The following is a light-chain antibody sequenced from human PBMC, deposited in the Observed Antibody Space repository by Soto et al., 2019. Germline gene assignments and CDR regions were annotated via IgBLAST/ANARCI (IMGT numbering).Light chain of an antibody. CDR3: QQYNNWQVP. CDR2: EAS. Sequence: EIVLTQSPATLSLSLGERATRSCRASQSVGHNLARYQQKPGQAPGLRLHEASPRATGIPARFSGSGSGTEFTPTISGLQSEDFATYCCQQYNNWQVPFGGGTKVDIK. CDR1: QSVGHN. V-gene: IGKV3D-15*01. J-gene: IGKJ4*01.